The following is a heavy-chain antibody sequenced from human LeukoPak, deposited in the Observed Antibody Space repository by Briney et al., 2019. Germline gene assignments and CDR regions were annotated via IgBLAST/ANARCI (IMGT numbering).Heavy chain of an antibody. CDR2: ISSSGSTI. CDR3: ASTTAGYCSSGSCATGDY. D-gene: IGHD2-15*01. CDR1: GFTFSSYE. Sequence: PGGSLRLSCAASGFTFSSYEMNWVRQAPGKGLEWVSYISSSGSTIYYADSVKGRFTISRDNAKNSLYLQMNSLRAEDTAVYYCASTTAGYCSSGSCATGDYWGQGTLVTVSS. V-gene: IGHV3-48*03. J-gene: IGHJ4*02.